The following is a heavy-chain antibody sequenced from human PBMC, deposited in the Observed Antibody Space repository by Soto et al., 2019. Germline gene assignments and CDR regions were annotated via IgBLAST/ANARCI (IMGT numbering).Heavy chain of an antibody. CDR2: IYLDDDK. CDR1: GFSLTTSGVA. D-gene: IGHD2-2*01. J-gene: IGHJ4*02. CDR3: AHTMPPRVADY. Sequence: QITLKESRPTLVKPTQTLTLTCTLSGFSLTTSGVAVGWIRQPPGKALEWLALIYLDDDKRYSPSLQSRLTITKDTSKNQVVLTMTNMDAVDTATYCCAHTMPPRVADYWGQGGLVTVSS. V-gene: IGHV2-5*02.